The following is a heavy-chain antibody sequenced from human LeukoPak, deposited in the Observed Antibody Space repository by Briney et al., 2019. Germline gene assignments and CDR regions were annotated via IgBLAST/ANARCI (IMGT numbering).Heavy chain of an antibody. J-gene: IGHJ6*02. CDR3: ARGIEGYYGMDV. Sequence: GGSLRLSCAASGFTFSSYDMHWVRQATGKGLEWVSAIGTAGDTYYPGSVKGRFTISRENAKNSLYLQMNSLGAGDTAVYYCARGIEGYYGMDVWGQGTTVTVSS. D-gene: IGHD3-16*02. CDR1: GFTFSSYD. V-gene: IGHV3-13*01. CDR2: IGTAGDT.